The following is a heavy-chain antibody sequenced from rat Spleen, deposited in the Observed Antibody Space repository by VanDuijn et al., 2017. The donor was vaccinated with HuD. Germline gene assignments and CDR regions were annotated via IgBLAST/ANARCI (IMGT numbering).Heavy chain of an antibody. Sequence: EVQLVASGGGLVQPGRSLKLSCAASGFTFSDYDMAWVRQTPTKGLEWVAYISTGGDNTYYRDSVRGRFTVSRDDAKSSLYLQMDSLRSEDTATYYCTTDTYGGYVMDAWGQGASVTVSS. D-gene: IGHD1-11*01. CDR1: GFTFSDYD. V-gene: IGHV5-20*01. CDR2: ISTGGDNT. CDR3: TTDTYGGYVMDA. J-gene: IGHJ4*01.